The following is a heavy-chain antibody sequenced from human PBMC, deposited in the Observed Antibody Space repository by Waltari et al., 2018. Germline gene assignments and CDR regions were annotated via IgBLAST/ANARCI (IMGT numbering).Heavy chain of an antibody. J-gene: IGHJ5*02. Sequence: VQLVESGGGLVKPGGSVRRSCAASGFSFNNTWLSWVRQAPGKGLEWVGRIKSKSDGETTDYSAPVKGRFTISRDDSKTTLYLQMNSLKTEDTAVYFCTALKSWGQGALVIVSS. CDR2: IKSKSDGETT. CDR1: GFSFNNTW. V-gene: IGHV3-15*01. CDR3: TALKS.